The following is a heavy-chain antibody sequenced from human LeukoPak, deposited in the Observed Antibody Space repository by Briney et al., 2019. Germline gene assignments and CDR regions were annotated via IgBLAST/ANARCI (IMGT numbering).Heavy chain of an antibody. Sequence: PSETLSLTCAVYGGSFSGYYWSWIRQPPGKGLEWIGEINHSGSTNYNPSLKSRVTISVDTSKNQFSLKLSSVTAADTAVYYCARHFQGTVTETGASCFDYWGQGTLVTVSS. D-gene: IGHD4-17*01. CDR2: INHSGST. J-gene: IGHJ4*02. CDR1: GGSFSGYY. V-gene: IGHV4-34*01. CDR3: ARHFQGTVTETGASCFDY.